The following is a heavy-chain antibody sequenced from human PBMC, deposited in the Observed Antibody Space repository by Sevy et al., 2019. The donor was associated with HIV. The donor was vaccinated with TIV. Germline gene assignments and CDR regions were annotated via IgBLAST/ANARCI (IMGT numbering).Heavy chain of an antibody. CDR3: ARDQAESSSTGGLDS. CDR1: GASVSSGSFF. Sequence: SETLSLTCSVSGASVSSGSFFWTWNRQAPGKGLEWIGYIYYSGSTNYNPSLKSRVTFSVDTSKNQFSLKLRSVTAADPAGYYCARDQAESSSTGGLDSWGPGALVTVSS. CDR2: IYYSGST. J-gene: IGHJ4*02. V-gene: IGHV4-61*01. D-gene: IGHD6-6*01.